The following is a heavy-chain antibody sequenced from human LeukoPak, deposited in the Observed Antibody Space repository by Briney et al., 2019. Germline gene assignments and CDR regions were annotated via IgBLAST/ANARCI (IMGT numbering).Heavy chain of an antibody. CDR1: GYSFTSYW. J-gene: IGHJ4*02. V-gene: IGHV5-10-1*01. CDR2: IDPSDSYT. CDR3: ARQVGSGWYFDY. Sequence: GESLKISCKGSGYSFTSYWISWVRQMPGKGLEWMGRIDPSDSYTNYSPPFQGHVTISADKPISTAYLQWSSLKASDTAMYYCARQVGSGWYFDYWGQGTLVTVPS. D-gene: IGHD6-19*01.